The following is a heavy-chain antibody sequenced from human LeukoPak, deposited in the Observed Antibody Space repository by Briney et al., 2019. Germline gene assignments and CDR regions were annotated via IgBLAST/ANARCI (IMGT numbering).Heavy chain of an antibody. V-gene: IGHV1-18*01. CDR1: GYAFTSYR. D-gene: IGHD2-8*01. CDR3: ARDINGCDY. J-gene: IGHJ4*02. CDR2: ISGYSGST. Sequence: ASVKVSCRASGYAFTSYRVTWVRQAPGQGLEWMGWISGYSGSTNYVQKFQGRVTMTTDTSTSTAYMELRSLRSDDTAVYYCARDINGCDYWGQGTLVTVSS.